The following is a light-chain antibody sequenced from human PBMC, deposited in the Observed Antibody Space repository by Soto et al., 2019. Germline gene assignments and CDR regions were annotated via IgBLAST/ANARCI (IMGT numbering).Light chain of an antibody. CDR3: SSYTSSSTHV. CDR2: DVS. Sequence: QSALTQPASVSGSPGQSITISCTGTSSDVGGYNYVSWYQQHPGKAPKLMIYDVSNRPSGVSNRFSGSKSGNTASLTISGLQAEDEADDYCSSYTSSSTHVFGPGTKVTVL. J-gene: IGLJ1*01. V-gene: IGLV2-14*01. CDR1: SSDVGGYNY.